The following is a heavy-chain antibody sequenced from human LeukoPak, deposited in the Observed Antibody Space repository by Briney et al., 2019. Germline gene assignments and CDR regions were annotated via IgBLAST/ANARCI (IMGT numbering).Heavy chain of an antibody. CDR2: IYYSGST. CDR3: ARRSGYDLVDY. V-gene: IGHV4-39*01. Sequence: PSETLSLTCTVSGGSISSSSYYWGWIRQPPGKGLEWIGSIYYSGSTYYNPSLKSRVTISVDTSKNQFSLKLSSVTAADTAVYYCARRSGYDLVDYWAREPWSPSPQ. D-gene: IGHD5-12*01. CDR1: GGSISSSSYY. J-gene: IGHJ4*02.